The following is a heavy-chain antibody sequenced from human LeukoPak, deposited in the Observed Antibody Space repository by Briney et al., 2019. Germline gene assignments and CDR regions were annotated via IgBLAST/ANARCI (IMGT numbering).Heavy chain of an antibody. Sequence: SETLSLTCAVYGGSFSGYYWSWIRQPPGKGLEWIGEINHSGSTNYNPSLKSRVTISVDTSKSQFSLKLSSVTAADTAVYYCAREAYVWGSYRYTEAYFDYWGQGTLVTVSS. CDR2: INHSGST. D-gene: IGHD3-16*02. CDR1: GGSFSGYY. V-gene: IGHV4-34*01. CDR3: AREAYVWGSYRYTEAYFDY. J-gene: IGHJ4*02.